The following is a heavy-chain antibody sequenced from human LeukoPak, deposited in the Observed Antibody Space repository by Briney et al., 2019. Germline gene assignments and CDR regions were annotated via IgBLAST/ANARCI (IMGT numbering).Heavy chain of an antibody. J-gene: IGHJ6*02. Sequence: GASVKVSCKASGYTLTELSMHWVRQAPGKGLEWMGGFDPEDGETIYAQKFQGRVTMTEDTSTDTAYMELSSLRSEDTAVYYCATVVEYSNYRYYGMDVWGQGTTVTVSS. CDR1: GYTLTELS. V-gene: IGHV1-24*01. CDR3: ATVVEYSNYRYYGMDV. CDR2: FDPEDGET. D-gene: IGHD4-11*01.